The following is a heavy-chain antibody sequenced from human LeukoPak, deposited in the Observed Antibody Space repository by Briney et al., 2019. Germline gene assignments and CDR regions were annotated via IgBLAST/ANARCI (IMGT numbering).Heavy chain of an antibody. J-gene: IGHJ4*02. CDR2: ISGSGDST. CDR3: AKFQGVSSGWYRNGDY. Sequence: PGGSLRLSCAASGFTFSNYAMSWVRQAPGKGPEWVSAISGSGDSTYYADSVKGRFTISRDNSKNTLSLQVNSLRAEDTAVYFCAKFQGVSSGWYRNGDYWGQGTLVTVSS. CDR1: GFTFSNYA. D-gene: IGHD6-19*01. V-gene: IGHV3-23*01.